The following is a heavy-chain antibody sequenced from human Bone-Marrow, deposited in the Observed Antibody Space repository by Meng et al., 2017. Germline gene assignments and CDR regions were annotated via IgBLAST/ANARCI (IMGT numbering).Heavy chain of an antibody. D-gene: IGHD6-13*01. J-gene: IGHJ4*02. CDR2: IIPIFGTA. V-gene: IGHV1-69*05. CDR3: ARGPDPTKSSWYGFGFDY. CDR1: GYTFTGYY. Sequence: SVKVSCKASGYTFTGYYMHWVRQAPGQGLEWMGGIIPIFGTANYAQKFQGRVTITTDESTSTAYMELSSLRSEDTAVYYCARGPDPTKSSWYGFGFDYWGQGTLVTVSS.